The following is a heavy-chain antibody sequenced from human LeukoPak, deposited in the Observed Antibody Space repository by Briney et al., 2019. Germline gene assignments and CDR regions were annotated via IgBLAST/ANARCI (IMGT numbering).Heavy chain of an antibody. J-gene: IGHJ4*02. D-gene: IGHD4/OR15-4a*01. CDR3: AKGTAAGETMVPFDY. CDR1: GFTFSSYA. CDR2: ISYDGSNK. Sequence: PGGSLRLSCAASGFTFSSYAMHWVRQAPGKGLEWVAVISYDGSNKYYADSVKGRFTISRDNSKNTLYLQMNSLRAEDTAVYYCAKGTAAGETMVPFDYWGQGTLVTVSS. V-gene: IGHV3-30-3*01.